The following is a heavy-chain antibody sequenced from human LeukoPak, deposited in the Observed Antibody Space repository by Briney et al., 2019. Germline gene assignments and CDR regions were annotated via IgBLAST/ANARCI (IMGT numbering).Heavy chain of an antibody. CDR3: ARGPILLWIHNGMDV. D-gene: IGHD3-10*01. Sequence: PGRSLRLSCLGSGFIFGEHAISWVRQAPGKAQERVGFIRSEAYGETTEYAASVSGRFIISRDNTRGIVYLHMKTLKIADTAVYYCARGPILLWIHNGMDVWGPGTTVTVSS. CDR1: GFIFGEHA. CDR2: IRSEAYGETT. V-gene: IGHV3-49*04. J-gene: IGHJ6*02.